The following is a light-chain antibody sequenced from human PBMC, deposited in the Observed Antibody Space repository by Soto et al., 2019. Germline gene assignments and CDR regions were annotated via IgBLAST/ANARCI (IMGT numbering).Light chain of an antibody. CDR2: AAS. CDR3: QQSYSTPIT. V-gene: IGKV1-39*01. Sequence: DIQVTQSPSSLSASVGDRVTITCRASQSISTYLSWYRQEPRKAPRLVIYAASSLQSGVSSRFSGSGSGTEFTLTISSLQREDFGTYYCQQSYSTPITFGQGTRLEI. J-gene: IGKJ5*01. CDR1: QSISTY.